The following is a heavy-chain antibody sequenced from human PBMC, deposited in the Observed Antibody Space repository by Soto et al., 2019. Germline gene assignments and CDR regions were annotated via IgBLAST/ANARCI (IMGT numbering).Heavy chain of an antibody. CDR1: GYSFTSYW. CDR2: IYPGDSDT. Sequence: PGESLKISCKGSGYSFTSYWIGWVRQMPGKGLELMGIIYPGDSDTRYSPSFQGQVTISADKPISTAYLQWSRLKASDTAMYYCAIDDGPYWGCDCVSLAYYYYYGMDAWDPGTTVTVFS. V-gene: IGHV5-51*01. J-gene: IGHJ6*02. CDR3: AIDDGPYWGCDCVSLAYYYYYGMDA. D-gene: IGHD2-21*01.